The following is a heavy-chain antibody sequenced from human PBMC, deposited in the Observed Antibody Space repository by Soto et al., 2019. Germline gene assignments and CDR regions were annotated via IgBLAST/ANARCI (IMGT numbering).Heavy chain of an antibody. D-gene: IGHD5-18*01. CDR1: GGTFSSYT. CDR3: AREYLIQLCLLGSYYFDY. CDR2: IIPILGIA. V-gene: IGHV1-69*08. J-gene: IGHJ4*02. Sequence: QVQLVQSGAEVKKPGSSVKVSCKASGGTFSSYTISWVRQAPGQGLEWMGRIIPILGIANYAQKFQGRVTITADKATSTAYMELRSLRAEDTAVYYCAREYLIQLCLLGSYYFDYWGQGTLVTVSS.